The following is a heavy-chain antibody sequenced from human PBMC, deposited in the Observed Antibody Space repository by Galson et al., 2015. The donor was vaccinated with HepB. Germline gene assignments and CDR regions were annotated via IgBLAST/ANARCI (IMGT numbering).Heavy chain of an antibody. D-gene: IGHD6-6*01. CDR2: ISYDGSNK. J-gene: IGHJ5*02. CDR1: GFTFSSYG. Sequence: SLRLSCAASGFTFSSYGMHWVRQAPGKGLEWVAVISYDGSNKYYADSVKGRFTISRDNSKNTLYLQMNSLRAEDTAVYYCAKSPRKGAALNWFDPWGQGTLVTVSS. V-gene: IGHV3-30*18. CDR3: AKSPRKGAALNWFDP.